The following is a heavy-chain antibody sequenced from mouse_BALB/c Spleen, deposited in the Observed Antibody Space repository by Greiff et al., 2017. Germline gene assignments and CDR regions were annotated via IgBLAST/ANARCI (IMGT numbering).Heavy chain of an antibody. CDR1: GYSFTSYW. D-gene: IGHD2-3*01. Sequence: VQLKQSGTVLARPGASVKMSCKASGYSFTSYWMHWVKQRPGQGLEWIGAIYPGNSDTSYNQKFKGKAKLTAVTSASTAYMVLSNLTNEDSAVLYCTREEDGCNAMDYWGQGTSVTVSA. CDR3: TREEDGCNAMDY. V-gene: IGHV1-5*01. J-gene: IGHJ4*01. CDR2: IYPGNSDT.